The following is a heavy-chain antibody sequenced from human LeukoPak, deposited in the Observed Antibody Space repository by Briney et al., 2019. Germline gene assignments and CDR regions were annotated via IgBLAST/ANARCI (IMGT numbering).Heavy chain of an antibody. V-gene: IGHV3-23*01. J-gene: IGHJ6*03. Sequence: PGGSLRLSXAASGFTFSSYAMSWVRQAPGKGLEWVSAISGSGGSTYYADSVKGRFTISRDNSKNMLYLQMNSLRAEDTAVYYCAKAGVTTTVYYYYYYMDVWGKGTTVTVSS. CDR2: ISGSGGST. CDR1: GFTFSSYA. D-gene: IGHD4-11*01. CDR3: AKAGVTTTVYYYYYYMDV.